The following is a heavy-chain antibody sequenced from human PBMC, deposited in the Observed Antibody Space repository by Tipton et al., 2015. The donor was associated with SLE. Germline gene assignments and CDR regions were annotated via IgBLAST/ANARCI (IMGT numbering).Heavy chain of an antibody. CDR2: IYYSGST. V-gene: IGHV4-59*01. CDR3: ARRRRYSSSWSEVGYFDY. Sequence: LRLSCTVSGGSISSYYWSWIRQPPGKGLEWIGYIYYSGSTNYNPSLKSRVTISVDTSKNQFSLRLSSVTAADTAVYYCARRRRYSSSWSEVGYFDYWGQGTLVTVSS. J-gene: IGHJ4*02. CDR1: GGSISSYY. D-gene: IGHD6-13*01.